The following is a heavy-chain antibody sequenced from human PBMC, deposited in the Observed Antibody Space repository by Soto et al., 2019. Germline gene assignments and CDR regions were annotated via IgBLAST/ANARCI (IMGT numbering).Heavy chain of an antibody. D-gene: IGHD1-26*01. CDR2: INYRGST. J-gene: IGHJ6*02. Sequence: SQTLSLTCTVSGGSISRHYWSWVRQAPGKGLEWIGRINYRGSTTSNPSPRSRSTISVDTSNNQSSLKLKSVTTADTAVYYCARDGREAYGMNVWGQGTKVTVSS. CDR3: ARDGREAYGMNV. V-gene: IGHV4-59*11. CDR1: GGSISRHY.